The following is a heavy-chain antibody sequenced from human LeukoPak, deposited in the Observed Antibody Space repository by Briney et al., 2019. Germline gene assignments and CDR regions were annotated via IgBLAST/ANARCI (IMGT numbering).Heavy chain of an antibody. CDR1: GGSISGDY. V-gene: IGHV4-59*01. CDR2: IYYSGST. J-gene: IGHJ4*02. Sequence: SETLSLTCTVSGGSISGDYWSWIRQAPGKGLEWIAYIYYSGSTNYNPSLKSRVTISVDTSKNQFSLKLTSVTATDTAVYYCARDRGSGGGFDYWGQGTLVTVSS. D-gene: IGHD3-10*01. CDR3: ARDRGSGGGFDY.